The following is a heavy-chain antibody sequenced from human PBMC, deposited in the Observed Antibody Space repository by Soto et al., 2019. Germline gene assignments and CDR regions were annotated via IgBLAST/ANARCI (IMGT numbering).Heavy chain of an antibody. CDR3: ARGREYRGGHDHLDY. CDR1: GYTFITYY. J-gene: IGHJ4*02. CDR2: INPSGTTT. D-gene: IGHD5-12*01. V-gene: IGHV1-46*03. Sequence: QAQLVQSGAEVKKPGASVRVSCKTSGYTFITYYMHWVRQAPGQGLEWMGVINPSGTTTGYAQNFQGRVTMSRDTSTSTLNMDLRSLRSEDTAVYYCARGREYRGGHDHLDYWGQGTLVTVSS.